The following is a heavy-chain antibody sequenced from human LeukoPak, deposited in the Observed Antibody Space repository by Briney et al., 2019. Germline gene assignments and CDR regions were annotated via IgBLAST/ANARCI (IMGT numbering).Heavy chain of an antibody. Sequence: GESLQISCKGSGYSFTSYWIGWVRQMPGKGLEGMGIIYPGDTDTRYSPSGQGQVTISADMSIGTADLKWSRLKASDTDMYYCASHAAARAFDIWGQGTMVTVSS. V-gene: IGHV5-51*01. J-gene: IGHJ3*02. CDR3: ASHAAARAFDI. CDR1: GYSFTSYW. D-gene: IGHD2-15*01. CDR2: IYPGDTDT.